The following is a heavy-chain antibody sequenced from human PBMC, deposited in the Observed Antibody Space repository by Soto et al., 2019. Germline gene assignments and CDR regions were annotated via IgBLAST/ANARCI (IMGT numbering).Heavy chain of an antibody. Sequence: QAQLEQSGAEVKKPGSSVKVSCKASGDTFSSYAISWVRQAPGQGLEWMGGIIPFFGSAKYAQKFQGRVTITPDKSTSTAYMELTSLRSEDTAVYFCATGSPYCTNTSCYTGYYGMNVWGQGTTVSVSS. D-gene: IGHD2-2*01. CDR2: IIPFFGSA. CDR1: GDTFSSYA. J-gene: IGHJ6*02. CDR3: ATGSPYCTNTSCYTGYYGMNV. V-gene: IGHV1-69*06.